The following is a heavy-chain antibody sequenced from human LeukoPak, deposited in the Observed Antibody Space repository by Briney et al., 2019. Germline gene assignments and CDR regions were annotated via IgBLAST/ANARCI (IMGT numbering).Heavy chain of an antibody. CDR1: GFTFSSYS. D-gene: IGHD1-26*01. CDR3: ASWDSLVGATSSRRAKNFDY. J-gene: IGHJ4*02. V-gene: IGHV3-48*01. CDR2: ISSSSSTI. Sequence: GGSLRLSCAASGFTFSSYSMNWVRQAPGKGLEWVSYISSSSSTIYYADSVKGRFTISRDNAKNSLNLQMNSLRAEDTAVYYCASWDSLVGATSSRRAKNFDYWGQGTLVTVSS.